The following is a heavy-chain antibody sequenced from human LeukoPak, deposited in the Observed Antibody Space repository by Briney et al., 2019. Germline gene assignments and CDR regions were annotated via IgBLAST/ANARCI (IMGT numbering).Heavy chain of an antibody. CDR3: VKGGVVTTRPFDY. Sequence: GGSLRLSCAASGFTFSSSAMSWVRQVPGKGLEWVSGISASGGSTSYADSVRGRFTISRDNSKNTLYLQMSSLRAEDTAVYYCVKGGVVTTRPFDYWGQGTLVTVSS. J-gene: IGHJ4*02. CDR2: ISASGGST. D-gene: IGHD2-2*01. V-gene: IGHV3-23*01. CDR1: GFTFSSSA.